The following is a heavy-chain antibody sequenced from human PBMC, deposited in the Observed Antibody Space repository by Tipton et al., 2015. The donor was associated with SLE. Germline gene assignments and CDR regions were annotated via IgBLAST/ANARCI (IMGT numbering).Heavy chain of an antibody. CDR2: IYYSGST. CDR1: GGSISSSNYY. Sequence: TLSLTCTVSGGSISSSNYYWGWIRQPPGKGLEWIGSIYYSGSTYYNPSLQSRVTISVDTSKNQFSLKLSSVTAADTAVYYCARERLYYYYMDVWGKGTTVTVSS. CDR3: ARERLYYYYMDV. J-gene: IGHJ6*03. V-gene: IGHV4-39*07.